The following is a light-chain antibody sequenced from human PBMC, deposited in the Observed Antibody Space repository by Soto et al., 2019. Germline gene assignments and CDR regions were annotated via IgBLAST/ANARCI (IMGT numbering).Light chain of an antibody. J-gene: IGLJ1*01. Sequence: QSVLTQAPSASGTPGQRVTISCSGSSSNIGTNTVNWYQQLPGTAPKLLIYSNNQRPSGVPDRFSGSKSGTSASLVISGLQSEDEADYYCAAWDDSPDGYVFGTGTKLTVL. CDR3: AAWDDSPDGYV. V-gene: IGLV1-44*01. CDR2: SNN. CDR1: SSNIGTNT.